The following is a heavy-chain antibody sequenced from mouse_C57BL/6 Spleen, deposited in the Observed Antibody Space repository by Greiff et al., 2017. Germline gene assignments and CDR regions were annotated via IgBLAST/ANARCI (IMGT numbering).Heavy chain of an antibody. Sequence: VQLQQSGPELVKPGASVKISCKASGYTFTDYYMNWVKQSHGKSLEWIGDINPNNGGTSYNQKFKGKATLTVDKSSSTAYMELRSLTSEDSAVYYCARSYRNYENYYAMDYWGQGTSVTVSS. J-gene: IGHJ4*01. V-gene: IGHV1-26*01. D-gene: IGHD2-5*01. CDR1: GYTFTDYY. CDR2: INPNNGGT. CDR3: ARSYRNYENYYAMDY.